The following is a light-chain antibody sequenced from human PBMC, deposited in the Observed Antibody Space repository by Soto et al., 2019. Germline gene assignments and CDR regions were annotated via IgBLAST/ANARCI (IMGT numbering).Light chain of an antibody. Sequence: QSALTQPASVSGSPGQSITISCTGTSSDVGSYNLVSWYQQHPGKAPKLMIYEVSKRPSGVSNRFSGSKSGNTASLTISGLQAEDEADYYCCSYAGSSTFAVFGGGTKPPS. CDR1: SSDVGSYNL. CDR3: CSYAGSSTFAV. CDR2: EVS. V-gene: IGLV2-23*02. J-gene: IGLJ2*01.